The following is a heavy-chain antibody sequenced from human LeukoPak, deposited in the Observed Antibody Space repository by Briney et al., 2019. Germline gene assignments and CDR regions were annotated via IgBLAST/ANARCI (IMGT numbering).Heavy chain of an antibody. V-gene: IGHV4-39*01. J-gene: IGHJ4*02. CDR1: GGSISSSSYY. D-gene: IGHD2-21*02. CDR3: ARLNIGGDFSFDY. CDR2: IYYSGST. Sequence: SETLSLTCTVSGGSISSSSYYWGWIRQPPGKGLEWIGSIYYSGSTYYNPSLKSRVTISVDTSKNQFSLKLSSVTAADTAVYYCARLNIGGDFSFDYWGQGTLVTVSS.